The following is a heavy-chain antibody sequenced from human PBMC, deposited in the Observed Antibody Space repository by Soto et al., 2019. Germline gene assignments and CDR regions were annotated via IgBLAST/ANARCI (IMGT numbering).Heavy chain of an antibody. CDR3: TRDASRDSSARGWFDP. J-gene: IGHJ5*02. V-gene: IGHV3-21*01. D-gene: IGHD6-13*01. Sequence: GGSLRLSCAASGFTFRSFTMNWVRQAPGKRLEWVSTISSNSAYTYYTDALRGRFTISRDNAKNSLHLQMNSLRAEDTAVYYCTRDASRDSSARGWFDPWGPGTPVTVSS. CDR1: GFTFRSFT. CDR2: ISSNSAYT.